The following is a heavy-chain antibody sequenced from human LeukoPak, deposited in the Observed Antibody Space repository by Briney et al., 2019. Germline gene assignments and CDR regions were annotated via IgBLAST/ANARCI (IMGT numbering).Heavy chain of an antibody. J-gene: IGHJ4*02. V-gene: IGHV3-21*01. CDR3: VRGEYYYDSSGLTL. Sequence: PGGSLRLSCAASGFTFSSYSMNWVRQAPGKGLEWVSSISSSSYIYYADSVKGRFTISRDNAKKSVYLQMNSLRAEDTAVYYCVRGEYYYDSSGLTLWGQGTLVTVSS. CDR1: GFTFSSYS. D-gene: IGHD3-22*01. CDR2: ISSSSYI.